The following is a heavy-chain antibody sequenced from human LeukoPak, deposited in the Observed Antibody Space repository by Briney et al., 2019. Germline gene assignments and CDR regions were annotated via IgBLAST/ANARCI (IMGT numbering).Heavy chain of an antibody. Sequence: GGSLRLSCAASGFNFIDYSMNWVRQAPGKGLEWISYIGISSGNTKYADFVKGRFTISRDKARNSLYLKMNSLRVEATAVYYCARDHRYAFDNWGHGTLVTVSS. CDR3: ARDHRYAFDN. J-gene: IGHJ4*01. V-gene: IGHV3-48*01. D-gene: IGHD5-12*01. CDR1: GFNFIDYS. CDR2: IGISSGNT.